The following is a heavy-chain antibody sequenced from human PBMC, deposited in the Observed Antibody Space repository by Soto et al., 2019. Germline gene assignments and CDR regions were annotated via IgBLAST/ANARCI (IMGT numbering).Heavy chain of an antibody. CDR1: GYSFTTYW. CDR2: IYPGDSDT. Sequence: PGESLKISCKGSGYSFTTYWIGWVRQMPGKGLEWMGIIYPGDSDTRYSPSFQGQVTISADKSISTAYLLWSSLIYEDTAVYYCARGLWFGHSLAYYFDSWGQGTLVTVSS. V-gene: IGHV5-51*01. D-gene: IGHD3-10*01. J-gene: IGHJ4*02. CDR3: ARGLWFGHSLAYYFDS.